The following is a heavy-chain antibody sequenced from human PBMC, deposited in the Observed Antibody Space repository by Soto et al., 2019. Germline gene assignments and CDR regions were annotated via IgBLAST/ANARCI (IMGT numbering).Heavy chain of an antibody. CDR2: IYYSGST. Sequence: PETLSLTCTVSGGSVSSGSYYWSWIRQPPGKGLEWTGYIYYSGSTNYNPSLKSRVTISVDTSKNQFSLKLSSVTAADTAVYYCAXMRGYSYGALGGNWFDPWGQGTLVTVSS. CDR1: GGSVSSGSYY. D-gene: IGHD5-18*01. J-gene: IGHJ5*02. CDR3: AXMRGYSYGALGGNWFDP. V-gene: IGHV4-61*01.